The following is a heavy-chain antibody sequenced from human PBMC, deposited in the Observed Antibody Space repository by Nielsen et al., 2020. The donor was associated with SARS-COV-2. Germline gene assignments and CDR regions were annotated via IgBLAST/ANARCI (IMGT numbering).Heavy chain of an antibody. CDR3: ARDRTSSVWYVPDYYYYGMDV. J-gene: IGHJ6*02. CDR1: GYTFTSYG. Sequence: SVKVSCKASGYTFTSYGISWVRQAPGQGLEWMGGIIPIFGTANYAQKFQGRVTITADESTSTAYMELSSLRSEDTAVYYCARDRTSSVWYVPDYYYYGMDVWGQGTTVTVSS. V-gene: IGHV1-69*13. CDR2: IIPIFGTA. D-gene: IGHD6-19*01.